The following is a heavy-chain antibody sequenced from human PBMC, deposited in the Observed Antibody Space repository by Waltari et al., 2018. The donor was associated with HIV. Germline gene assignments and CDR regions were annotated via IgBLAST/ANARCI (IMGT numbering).Heavy chain of an antibody. V-gene: IGHV3-48*01. D-gene: IGHD2-21*02. J-gene: IGHJ4*02. CDR1: GFSFIKYS. Sequence: EVQLVESGGGWVQPGGALRLSCEAAGFSFIKYSMHWVRQAPGKGLEWVSYISSGSSARYYADSLKGRFTISRDNAKNSLYLQMYSLRPEDTAVYYCARDGDRRDFDYWGQGTLVTVSS. CDR2: ISSGSSAR. CDR3: ARDGDRRDFDY.